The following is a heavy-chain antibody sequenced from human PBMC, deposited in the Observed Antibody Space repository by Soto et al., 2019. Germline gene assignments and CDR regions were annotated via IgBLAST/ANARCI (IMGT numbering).Heavy chain of an antibody. J-gene: IGHJ6*02. D-gene: IGHD2-2*01. Sequence: QVQLVESGGGVVQPGRSLRLSCAASGFTFSSYAMHWVRQAPGKGLEWVAVISYDGTITYYADSVKGRFTISRDNSKNTLYLQMNSLRTEDTAVYYCATTRVGPCSSSICFSGIFDGMDVWGQGTTVTVSS. CDR1: GFTFSSYA. V-gene: IGHV3-30-3*01. CDR3: ATTRVGPCSSSICFSGIFDGMDV. CDR2: ISYDGTIT.